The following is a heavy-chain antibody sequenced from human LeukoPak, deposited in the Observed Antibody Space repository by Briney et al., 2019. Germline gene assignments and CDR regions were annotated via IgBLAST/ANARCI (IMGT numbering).Heavy chain of an antibody. CDR1: GFTVGSNY. CDR3: ARDSPYSDYLIGGAFNI. CDR2: IYSDGTT. J-gene: IGHJ3*02. V-gene: IGHV3-53*01. Sequence: GGSLRLSCAASGFTVGSNYMSWVRQAPGKGLEWVSVIYSDGTTYYADSVKGRFTISRDTSKNTLYLQMTSLGADDTAVYYCARDSPYSDYLIGGAFNIWGKGTMVTVSS. D-gene: IGHD4-11*01.